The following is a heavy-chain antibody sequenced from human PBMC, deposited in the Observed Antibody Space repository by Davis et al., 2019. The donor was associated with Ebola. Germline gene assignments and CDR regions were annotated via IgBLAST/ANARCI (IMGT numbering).Heavy chain of an antibody. Sequence: SVKVSCKASGGTFSSYAISWVRQAPGQGLEWMGGIIPIFGTANYAQKFQGRVTITADKSTSTAYMELSSLRSDDTAVYYCARDRGSLLYYYGMDVWGQGITVTVSS. CDR3: ARDRGSLLYYYGMDV. J-gene: IGHJ6*02. CDR2: IIPIFGTA. V-gene: IGHV1-69*06. CDR1: GGTFSSYA. D-gene: IGHD3-16*01.